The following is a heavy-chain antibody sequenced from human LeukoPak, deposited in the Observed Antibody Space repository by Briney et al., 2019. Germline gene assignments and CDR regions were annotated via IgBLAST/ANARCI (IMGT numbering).Heavy chain of an antibody. V-gene: IGHV1-18*01. J-gene: IGHJ4*02. Sequence: SAVNVSFKASVYSFTNCGISWVRQAPGQGLEGMGLISGFNGNANFAPKLQDRVTLTTDASTRTAYLDLRSLRSDDTAVYYCARDERSAAAGSAYYLDSWGQGTLVTVSS. CDR2: ISGFNGNA. CDR1: VYSFTNCG. D-gene: IGHD6-13*01. CDR3: ARDERSAAAGSAYYLDS.